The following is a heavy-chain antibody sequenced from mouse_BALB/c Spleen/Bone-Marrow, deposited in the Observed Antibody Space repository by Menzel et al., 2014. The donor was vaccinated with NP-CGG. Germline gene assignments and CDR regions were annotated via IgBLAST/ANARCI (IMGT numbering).Heavy chain of an antibody. CDR3: ARDGDYRYAWFAY. Sequence: EVQLVESGGGLVKPGGSLKLSCAASGFTFSDYYMYWVRQTPEERLEWVATISDGGTYTYCPDSVKGRFTISRDNAKNNLYLQMSSLKSEDTAMYYCARDGDYRYAWFAYWGQGTLVTVSA. V-gene: IGHV5-4*02. J-gene: IGHJ3*01. CDR2: ISDGGTYT. CDR1: GFTFSDYY. D-gene: IGHD2-14*01.